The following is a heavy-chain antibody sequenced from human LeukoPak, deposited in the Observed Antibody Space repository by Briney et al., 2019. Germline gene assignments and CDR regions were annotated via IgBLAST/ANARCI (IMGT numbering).Heavy chain of an antibody. CDR2: IYYSGST. CDR1: GGSISISSYY. D-gene: IGHD3-10*01. V-gene: IGHV4-39*02. J-gene: IGHJ4*02. Sequence: SETLSLTCTVSGGSISISSYYWGWIRQPPGKGLEWIGSIYYSGSTYYNPSLKSRVTISVDTSKNHFSLKLSSVTAADTAVYYCARSPDYYGSGSYSVSYYFDYWGQGTLVTVSS. CDR3: ARSPDYYGSGSYSVSYYFDY.